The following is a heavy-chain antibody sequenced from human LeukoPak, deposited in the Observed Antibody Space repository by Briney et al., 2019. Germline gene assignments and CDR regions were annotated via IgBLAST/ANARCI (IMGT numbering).Heavy chain of an antibody. V-gene: IGHV3-7*01. Sequence: PGGSLRLSCAASGFTFSSYWMSWVRQAPGKGLEWVANIKQDGSEKYYVDSVKGRFTISRDNAENSLYLQMNSLRAEDTAVYYCARVPAITMIVVVTYYYGTDVWGQGTTVIVSS. D-gene: IGHD3-22*01. CDR3: ARVPAITMIVVVTYYYGTDV. CDR2: IKQDGSEK. CDR1: GFTFSSYW. J-gene: IGHJ6*02.